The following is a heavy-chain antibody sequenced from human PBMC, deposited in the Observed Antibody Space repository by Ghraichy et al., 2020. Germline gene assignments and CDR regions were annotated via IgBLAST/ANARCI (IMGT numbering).Heavy chain of an antibody. CDR2: IIPILGIA. J-gene: IGHJ6*02. CDR1: GGTFSSYT. D-gene: IGHD6-19*01. Sequence: SVKVSCKASGGTFSSYTISWVRQAPGQGLEWMGRIIPILGIANYAQKFQGRVTITADKSTSTAYMELSSLRSEDTAVYYCAYRREQYSSGWPNYYYYGMDVWGQGTTVTVSS. CDR3: AYRREQYSSGWPNYYYYGMDV. V-gene: IGHV1-69*02.